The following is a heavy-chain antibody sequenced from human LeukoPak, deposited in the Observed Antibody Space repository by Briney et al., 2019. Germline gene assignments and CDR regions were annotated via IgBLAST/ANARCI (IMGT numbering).Heavy chain of an antibody. CDR2: VYYTGST. J-gene: IGHJ5*02. CDR3: ARAREWELEGWFDP. V-gene: IGHV4-59*01. D-gene: IGHD1-26*01. Sequence: SETLSLTCTVPGGSISYYYWSWIRQPPGKGLEWIGYVYYTGSTNYNPSLKSQVTISLDTSNNQFSLKLSSVTAADTAVYYCARAREWELEGWFDPWGQGTLVTVSS. CDR1: GGSISYYY.